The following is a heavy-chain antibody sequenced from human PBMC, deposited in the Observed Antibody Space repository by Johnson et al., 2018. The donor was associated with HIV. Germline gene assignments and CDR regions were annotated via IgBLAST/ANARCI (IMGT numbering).Heavy chain of an antibody. CDR1: GFTFTDYY. Sequence: VQLVESGGGLVKPGGSLRLSCAASGFTFTDYYMNWVRQTPGKGLEWVSGINWQGGTPGFADSVKGRFTISRDNAKNSLYLQMNSLRAEDTALYYCARGAYSSSWHASDASDIWGQGTMVTVSS. J-gene: IGHJ3*02. D-gene: IGHD6-13*01. V-gene: IGHV3-20*04. CDR3: ARGAYSSSWHASDASDI. CDR2: INWQGGTP.